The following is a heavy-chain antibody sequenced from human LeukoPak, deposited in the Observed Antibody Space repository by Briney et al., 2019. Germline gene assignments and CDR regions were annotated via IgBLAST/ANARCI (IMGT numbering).Heavy chain of an antibody. CDR1: GGSINSHY. V-gene: IGHV4-59*08. J-gene: IGHJ4*02. Sequence: PSETLSLTCAVSGGSINSHYWGWIRQPPGKGLQGSGDIYYTGMNNYNPSLKSRVTISLDTSKDHLSLNLTSVLAADTAIYYCVRRDTGWNYFDYWGQGILVTVSS. CDR2: IYYTGMN. CDR3: VRRDTGWNYFDY. D-gene: IGHD6-19*01.